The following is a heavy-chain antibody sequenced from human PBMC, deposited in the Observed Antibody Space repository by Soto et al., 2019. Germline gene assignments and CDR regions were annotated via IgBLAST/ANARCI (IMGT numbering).Heavy chain of an antibody. Sequence: QVQLVQSGAEVKKPGASVKVSCNASGYTFTTYYMHWVRQAPGQGLEWMGIINPCGGDTSYPQKFQGRVTMTRDTSTSTVYMELSSLRSEDTAVYYCARDLDGGHFFDYWGQGTLVTVSS. CDR3: ARDLDGGHFFDY. D-gene: IGHD2-15*01. CDR1: GYTFTTYY. CDR2: INPCGGDT. J-gene: IGHJ4*02. V-gene: IGHV1-46*01.